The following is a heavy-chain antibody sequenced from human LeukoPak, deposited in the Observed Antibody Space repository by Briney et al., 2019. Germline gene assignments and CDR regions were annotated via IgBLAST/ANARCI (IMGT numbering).Heavy chain of an antibody. V-gene: IGHV3-23*01. CDR1: GFTFRSYA. Sequence: GGSVRLSCAASGFTFRSYAMNWVRQAPGKGLEWVSAITGSGDYTYYADSVKGRFTMSRDNSRNTVYLQMSGLRAEDTAVYYCAKPGGTLVRGVIMEFDSWGQGTQVAVSS. CDR3: AKPGGTLVRGVIMEFDS. D-gene: IGHD3-10*01. CDR2: ITGSGDYT. J-gene: IGHJ4*02.